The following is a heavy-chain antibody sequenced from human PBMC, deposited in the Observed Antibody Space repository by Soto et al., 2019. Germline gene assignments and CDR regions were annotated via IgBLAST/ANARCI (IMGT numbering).Heavy chain of an antibody. V-gene: IGHV1-18*04. CDR2: VSTYSEHT. CDR3: ARDLNWNNVLGFDS. J-gene: IGHJ4*02. Sequence: QLVQSRDEVTKPGASVKVSCRASGYIFNSVGISWLRQVPGQGLEWMGWVSTYSEHTKSVQKFQDRVTLTADTSTSTVHMDLRSLRSADTAVYYCARDLNWNNVLGFDSWGQGTLVSVSS. D-gene: IGHD1-20*01. CDR1: GYIFNSVG.